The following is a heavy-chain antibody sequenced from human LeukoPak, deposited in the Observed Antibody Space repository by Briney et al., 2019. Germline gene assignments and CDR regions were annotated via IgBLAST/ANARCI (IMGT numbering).Heavy chain of an antibody. Sequence: PSETLSLTCTVSGYSISSGYYWGWIRQPPGKGLEWIGSIYHSGSTYYNPSLKSRVTISVDTSKNQFSLKLSSVTAADTAVYYCARVPAFYNIVANDGYYFDYWGQGTLVTVSS. J-gene: IGHJ4*02. D-gene: IGHD5-12*01. CDR3: ARVPAFYNIVANDGYYFDY. V-gene: IGHV4-38-2*02. CDR1: GYSISSGYY. CDR2: IYHSGST.